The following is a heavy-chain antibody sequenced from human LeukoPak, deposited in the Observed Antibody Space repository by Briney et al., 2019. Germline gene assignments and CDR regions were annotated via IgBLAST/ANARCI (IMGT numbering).Heavy chain of an antibody. Sequence: GGSLRLSCTASGFTFGDYAMSWFRQAPGKGLEWVASISEDGSREWYVDSVKGRFTVSRDNAKNALYLQVNSLRVDDTAVYYCTRDYSNARDYWGQGTLVTVSS. CDR3: TRDYSNARDY. CDR1: GFTFGDYA. J-gene: IGHJ4*02. D-gene: IGHD2-21*01. V-gene: IGHV3-7*01. CDR2: ISEDGSRE.